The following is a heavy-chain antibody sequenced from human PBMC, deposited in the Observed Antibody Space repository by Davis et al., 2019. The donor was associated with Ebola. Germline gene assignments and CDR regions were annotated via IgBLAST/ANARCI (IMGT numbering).Heavy chain of an antibody. CDR2: ISATGTST. CDR3: ARDAFSLSRYDTEDH. D-gene: IGHD3-22*01. V-gene: IGHV3-48*03. Sequence: GESLKISCAASGFTFYRYEMNWVRQAPGKGLEWVSYISATGTSTFYADSVKGRFTISRDNARDSLYLQMGSLRVEDTAIYYCARDAFSLSRYDTEDHWGQGALVTVSS. J-gene: IGHJ4*02. CDR1: GFTFYRYE.